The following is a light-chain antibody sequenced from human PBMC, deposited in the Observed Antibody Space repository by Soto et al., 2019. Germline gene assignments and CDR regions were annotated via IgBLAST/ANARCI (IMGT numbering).Light chain of an antibody. CDR3: QVWDTNSDLYV. Sequence: SYELTQPPSVSVAPGQTARITGGGKNIGSKSVHWYQQKPGQAPVLVVSDNSDRPSGIPERFSGSNSGNTATLTISSVEAGDEADFYCQVWDTNSDLYVFGPGTKLTVL. V-gene: IGLV3-21*02. J-gene: IGLJ1*01. CDR2: DNS. CDR1: NIGSKS.